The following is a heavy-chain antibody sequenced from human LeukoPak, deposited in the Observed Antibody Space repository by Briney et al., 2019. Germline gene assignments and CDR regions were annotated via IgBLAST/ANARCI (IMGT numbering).Heavy chain of an antibody. V-gene: IGHV3-74*01. CDR1: GFTFSRYW. CDR2: INRGGSST. D-gene: IGHD2-2*02. Sequence: GGSLRLSCAASGFTFSRYWMRWVRHAPGKGVGWVSRINRGGSSTSCADSVKRRFTISSDNSKTTLYLQMNSLSAEDTAVYYCAKGNSGYCSSTSCYTNYCGQGPLVTVSS. CDR3: AKGNSGYCSSTSCYTNY. J-gene: IGHJ4*02.